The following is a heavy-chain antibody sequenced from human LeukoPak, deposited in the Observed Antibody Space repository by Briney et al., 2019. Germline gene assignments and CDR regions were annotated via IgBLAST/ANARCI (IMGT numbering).Heavy chain of an antibody. V-gene: IGHV1-2*06. CDR1: GYTSTGDY. J-gene: IGHJ4*02. CDR2: ITTNNGGT. D-gene: IGHD6-13*01. Sequence: ASVKASCKASGYTSTGDYIHSVRQAPRQGLEWMVRITTNNGGTNYAQKLQGRVTMTRDTSISTAYMELSGLRSDDTAVYYCARDPLRGQQYPTWPFDYWGQGTLVTVSS. CDR3: ARDPLRGQQYPTWPFDY.